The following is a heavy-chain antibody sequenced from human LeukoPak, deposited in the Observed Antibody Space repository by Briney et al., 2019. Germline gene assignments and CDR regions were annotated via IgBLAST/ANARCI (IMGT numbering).Heavy chain of an antibody. CDR2: ISYDRSNK. Sequence: GGSLRLSCAASGFTFSSYGMHWVRQAPGKGLEWVAVISYDRSNKYYADSVKGRFTISRDNSKNTLYLQMNSLRAEDTAVYYCAKGAVEWQWLGRDYFDYWGQGTLVTVSS. D-gene: IGHD6-19*01. CDR1: GFTFSSYG. J-gene: IGHJ4*02. CDR3: AKGAVEWQWLGRDYFDY. V-gene: IGHV3-30*18.